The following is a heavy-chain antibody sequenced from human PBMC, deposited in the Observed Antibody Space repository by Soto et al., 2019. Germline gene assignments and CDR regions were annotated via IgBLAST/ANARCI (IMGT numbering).Heavy chain of an antibody. CDR3: ARDQLKGYSSSRDDY. CDR2: ISSSSSYI. Sequence: VSLPLSFSASGFTFSSYSMNWAHQAPGKGLEWVSSISSSSSYIYYADSVKGRFTISRDNAKNSLYLQMNSLRAEDTAVYYCARDQLKGYSSSRDDYWGQGTLVTVSS. V-gene: IGHV3-21*01. CDR1: GFTFSSYS. J-gene: IGHJ4*02. D-gene: IGHD6-13*01.